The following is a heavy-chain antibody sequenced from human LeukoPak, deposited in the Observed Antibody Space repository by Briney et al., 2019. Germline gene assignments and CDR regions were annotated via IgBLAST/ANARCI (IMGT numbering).Heavy chain of an antibody. CDR3: ARDDEGSSWVLGFDY. J-gene: IGHJ4*02. V-gene: IGHV3-7*01. CDR2: IKQDGSEK. D-gene: IGHD6-13*01. Sequence: GGSLRLSCAASGFTFSSYWMSWVRQAPGKGLEWVANIKQDGSEKYYVDSVKGRFTISRDNAKNSLYLQMNSLRAEDTAVYYCARDDEGSSWVLGFDYWGQGTLVTVSS. CDR1: GFTFSSYW.